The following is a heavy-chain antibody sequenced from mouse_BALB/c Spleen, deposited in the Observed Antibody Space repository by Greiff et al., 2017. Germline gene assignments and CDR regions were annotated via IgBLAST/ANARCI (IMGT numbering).Heavy chain of an antibody. CDR2: INPSSGYT. CDR3: TRGHWSSRVYRDV. V-gene: IGHV1-4*02. D-gene: IGHD1-1*01. Sequence: VQLQQSAAELARPGASVKMSCKASGYTFTSYTMHWVKQRPGQGLEWIGYINPSSGYTEYNQKFKDKTTLTADKSSSTAYMQLSSLTSEDSAVYYCTRGHWSSRVYRDVGGAGTAVTVSS. J-gene: IGHJ1*01. CDR1: GYTFTSYT.